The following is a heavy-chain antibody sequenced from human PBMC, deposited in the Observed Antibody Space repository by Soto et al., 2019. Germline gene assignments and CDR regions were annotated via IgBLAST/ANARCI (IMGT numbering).Heavy chain of an antibody. CDR3: AIGGVSSSWRLDY. D-gene: IGHD6-13*01. V-gene: IGHV1-18*04. CDR2: IFPYTGDT. CDR1: AYAFNTYA. Sequence: QVQLVQSGAEARKPGASVRVSCKTSAYAFNTYAINWVRQAPGQGLEWMGSIFPYTGDTHYAQNFQGRFTMTKDTSTNTVYMDLTGLKSDDSAVYFCAIGGVSSSWRLDYWGQGTLVIVS. J-gene: IGHJ4*02.